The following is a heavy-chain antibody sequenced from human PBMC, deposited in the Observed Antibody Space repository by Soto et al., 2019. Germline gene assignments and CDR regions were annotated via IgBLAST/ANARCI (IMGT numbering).Heavy chain of an antibody. J-gene: IGHJ3*02. CDR2: INPATGAA. CDR3: ERGGGVGVAGSAAFDM. V-gene: IGHV1-2*02. Sequence: QLHLVQSGAVVKKPGASVTVSCSASGYPVTAYYMHWVRQAPGRGLEWMGGINPATGAAKYTQPFQCRVTMNRDTSTSTVFMELRGLTSGDTAVFYCERGGGVGVAGSAAFDMWGQGTLVTVSS. CDR1: GYPVTAYY. D-gene: IGHD3-3*01.